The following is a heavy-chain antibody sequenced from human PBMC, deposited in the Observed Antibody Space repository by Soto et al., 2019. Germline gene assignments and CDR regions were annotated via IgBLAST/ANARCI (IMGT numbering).Heavy chain of an antibody. D-gene: IGHD1-26*01. Sequence: QLHLRESGPGLVKPSETLSLTCTVSGGSITSSSYYWGWIRQPPGKGLEWIGSIYYSGSTYYNPSLTSRVTTAVDPSKNQFPLKLSSVTAADTAVYYCATQEVGGSYVYTFDPWGQGTLVTVSS. V-gene: IGHV4-39*01. CDR1: GGSITSSSYY. CDR2: IYYSGST. CDR3: ATQEVGGSYVYTFDP. J-gene: IGHJ5*02.